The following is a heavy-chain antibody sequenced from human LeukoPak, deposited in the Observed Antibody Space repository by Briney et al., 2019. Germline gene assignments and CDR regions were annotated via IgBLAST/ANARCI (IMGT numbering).Heavy chain of an antibody. J-gene: IGHJ6*02. Sequence: GASVKVSCKASGYTFTNFGVSWVRQVPGQGLEWMGWISGYNGNTNYGQKVRGRVTMTTDTSTTTAYMELRSLRSDDTAVYYCARETRRLYYEDYYGMDVWGQGTTVTASS. CDR1: GYTFTNFG. D-gene: IGHD3-16*01. CDR3: ARETRRLYYEDYYGMDV. V-gene: IGHV1-18*01. CDR2: ISGYNGNT.